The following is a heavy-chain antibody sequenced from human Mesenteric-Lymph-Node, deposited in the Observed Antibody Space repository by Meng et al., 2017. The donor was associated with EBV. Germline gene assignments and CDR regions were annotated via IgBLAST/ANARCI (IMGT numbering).Heavy chain of an antibody. V-gene: IGHV1-69*01. CDR2: IIPILGTG. Sequence: QVQLVQSGAEVNKPGSSVRVSCKASGDTSSSYAVHWVRQAPGQGLEWMGGIIPILGTGNYVEKLKGRVTITADDSSRTAYMDLTRLTSEDTAVYYCAREGPDRCLDYWGQGTLVTVSS. J-gene: IGHJ4*02. CDR1: GDTSSSYA. CDR3: AREGPDRCLDY. D-gene: IGHD2-8*01.